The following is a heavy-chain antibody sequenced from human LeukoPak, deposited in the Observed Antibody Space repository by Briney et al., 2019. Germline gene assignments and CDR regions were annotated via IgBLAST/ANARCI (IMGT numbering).Heavy chain of an antibody. CDR3: ARLVFTMVRGVMTNYYGLDV. D-gene: IGHD3-10*01. Sequence: SETLSLTCTVSGGSISSYYWSWIRQPPGKGLEWIGYIYYSGSTNYNPSLKSRVTISVDTSKNQLSLKLSSVTAADTAVYYCARLVFTMVRGVMTNYYGLDVWGQGTTVTVSS. CDR2: IYYSGST. CDR1: GGSISSYY. V-gene: IGHV4-59*08. J-gene: IGHJ6*02.